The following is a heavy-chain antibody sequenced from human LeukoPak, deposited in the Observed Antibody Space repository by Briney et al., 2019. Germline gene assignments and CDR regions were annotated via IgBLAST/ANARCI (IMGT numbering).Heavy chain of an antibody. Sequence: SETLSLTCAVYGGSFSGYYWSGIRQPPGKGLEGIVEIHHSGSTSYNPSLKRRGTISLDTSKNQFSLKLSSVTAADPALYYCARDSTRYKWELPYWGHGNLVTVSS. CDR3: ARDSTRYKWELPY. CDR2: IHHSGST. D-gene: IGHD1-26*01. V-gene: IGHV4-34*01. CDR1: GGSFSGYY. J-gene: IGHJ4*01.